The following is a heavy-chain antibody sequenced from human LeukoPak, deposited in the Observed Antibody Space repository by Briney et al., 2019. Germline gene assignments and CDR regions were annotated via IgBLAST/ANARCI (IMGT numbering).Heavy chain of an antibody. Sequence: NPGGSLRLSCAVSEFTFSNYSMNWVRQAPGKGLEWVSAISGSGNYVVYADSVKGRFTISRDNAKNSLYLQMNSLRAEDTAVYYCAKHSTWYNYYFDYWGQGTLVTVSS. CDR2: ISGSGNYV. J-gene: IGHJ4*02. CDR3: AKHSTWYNYYFDY. D-gene: IGHD1-1*01. V-gene: IGHV3-21*04. CDR1: EFTFSNYS.